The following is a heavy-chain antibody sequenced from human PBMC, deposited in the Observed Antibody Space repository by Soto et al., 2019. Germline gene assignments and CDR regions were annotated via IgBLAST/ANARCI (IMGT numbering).Heavy chain of an antibody. CDR2: ISSSSSTI. D-gene: IGHD4-4*01. CDR3: ARDLVDYSNYAYPGAFDY. CDR1: GFTFSSYS. V-gene: IGHV3-48*02. J-gene: IGHJ4*02. Sequence: GGSLRLSCAASGFTFSSYSMNWVRQAPGKGLEWVSYISSSSSTIYYADSVKGRFTISRDNAKNSLYLQMNSLRDEDTAVYYCARDLVDYSNYAYPGAFDYWGQGTLVTVSS.